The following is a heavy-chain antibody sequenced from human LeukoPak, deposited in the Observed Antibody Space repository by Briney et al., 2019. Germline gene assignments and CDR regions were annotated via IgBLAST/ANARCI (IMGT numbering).Heavy chain of an antibody. D-gene: IGHD2-2*01. CDR1: GGSISSYY. V-gene: IGHV4-59*08. CDR2: IYYSGST. Sequence: SETLSLTCTVSGGSISSYYWSWIRQPPGKGLEWIGYIYYSGSTNYNPSLKSRVTISVDTSKNQFSLKLSSVTAADTAVYYCARHGVFNGWAPAAMGKYNWFDPWGQGTLVTVSS. J-gene: IGHJ5*02. CDR3: ARHGVFNGWAPAAMGKYNWFDP.